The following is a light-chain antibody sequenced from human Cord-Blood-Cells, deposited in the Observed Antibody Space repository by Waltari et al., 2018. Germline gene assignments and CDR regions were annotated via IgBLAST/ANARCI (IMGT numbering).Light chain of an antibody. Sequence: ELAQSPYFPAASVRHSLPTTCRASQGISSYLAWYQQKPGKAPKLLIYAASTLQSGVPSRFSGSGSGTEFTLTISSLQPEDFATYYCQQLNSYPHSFGQGTKLEIK. J-gene: IGKJ2*03. CDR1: QGISSY. CDR2: AAS. V-gene: IGKV1-9*01. CDR3: QQLNSYPHS.